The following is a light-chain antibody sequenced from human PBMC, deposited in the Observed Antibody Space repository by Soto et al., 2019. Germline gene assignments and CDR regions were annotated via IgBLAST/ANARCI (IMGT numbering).Light chain of an antibody. J-gene: IGLJ1*01. V-gene: IGLV1-47*02. Sequence: HSVLTQPPSASGTPGQRVTLSCSGSSSNIGSNYVYWYQQLPGTAPKLLIYSNNQRPSGVPDRVSGSKSGTSASLAISGLRSEDEADYYCAAWDDSLSGYVFGTGTKVTVL. CDR2: SNN. CDR3: AAWDDSLSGYV. CDR1: SSNIGSNY.